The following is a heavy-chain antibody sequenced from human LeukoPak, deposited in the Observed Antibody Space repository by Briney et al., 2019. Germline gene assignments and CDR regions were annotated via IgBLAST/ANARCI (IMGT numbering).Heavy chain of an antibody. J-gene: IGHJ3*02. Sequence: SVKVSCKASGYTFTSYGISWVRQAPGQGLEWMGGIIPIFGTANYAQKFQGRVTITADKSTSTAYMELSSLRSEDTAVYYCARSSLGRREDIWGQGTMVTVSS. V-gene: IGHV1-69*06. D-gene: IGHD2-2*01. CDR1: GYTFTSYG. CDR2: IIPIFGTA. CDR3: ARSSLGRREDI.